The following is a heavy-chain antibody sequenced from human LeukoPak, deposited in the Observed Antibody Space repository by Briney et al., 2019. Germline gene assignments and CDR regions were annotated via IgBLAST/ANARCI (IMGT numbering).Heavy chain of an antibody. D-gene: IGHD6-19*01. V-gene: IGHV4-34*01. CDR3: AKTGYSSGWYGDWFDP. CDR2: INHSGST. Sequence: PSETLSLTCAVYGGSFSGYYWSWLRQPPGKGLEWVGEINHSGSTNYNPSLKSRVTISVDTSKNQFSLKLSSVTAADTAVYYCAKTGYSSGWYGDWFDPWGQGTLVTVSS. CDR1: GGSFSGYY. J-gene: IGHJ5*02.